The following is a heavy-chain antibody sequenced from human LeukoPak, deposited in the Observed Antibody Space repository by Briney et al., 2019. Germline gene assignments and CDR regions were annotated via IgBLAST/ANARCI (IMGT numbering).Heavy chain of an antibody. Sequence: PGGSLRLSCAASVFTFSTYNMNWVRQAPGKGLEWVSSITSSSRYTFYADSVKGRFTFSRDNSKNTLYLQMNSLRAEDTAVYYCAKDRSIAAGDDAFDIWGQGTMVTVSS. CDR3: AKDRSIAAGDDAFDI. CDR1: VFTFSTYN. D-gene: IGHD6-13*01. V-gene: IGHV3-21*04. J-gene: IGHJ3*02. CDR2: ITSSSRYT.